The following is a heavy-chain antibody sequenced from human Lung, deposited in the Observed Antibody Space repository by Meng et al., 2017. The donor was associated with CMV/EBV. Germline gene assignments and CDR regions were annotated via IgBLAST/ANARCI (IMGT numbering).Heavy chain of an antibody. CDR3: TKGHSSDI. Sequence: SLKISCRASGFTFGDYAMSWVRQAPGKGLEWVGLIRSKGYGGTIEYAAFVKGRFTISRDDSKSIAYLQMNSLKTEDTAVYYCTKGHSSDIWGQGTLVTVSS. J-gene: IGHJ4*02. D-gene: IGHD6-19*01. CDR1: GFTFGDYA. CDR2: IRSKGYGGTI. V-gene: IGHV3-49*04.